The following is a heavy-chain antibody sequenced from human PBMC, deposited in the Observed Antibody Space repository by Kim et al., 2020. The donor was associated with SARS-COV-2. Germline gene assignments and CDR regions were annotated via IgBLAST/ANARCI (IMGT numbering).Heavy chain of an antibody. V-gene: IGHV1-69*13. D-gene: IGHD3-16*01. CDR1: GGTFSSYA. J-gene: IGHJ4*02. Sequence: SVKVSCKASGGTFSSYAISWVRQAPGQGLEWMGGITPIFGTANYAQKFQGRVTITADESTSTAYMELSSLRSEDTAVYYCAYYDYVWGSSHFDYWGQGTLVTVSS. CDR3: AYYDYVWGSSHFDY. CDR2: ITPIFGTA.